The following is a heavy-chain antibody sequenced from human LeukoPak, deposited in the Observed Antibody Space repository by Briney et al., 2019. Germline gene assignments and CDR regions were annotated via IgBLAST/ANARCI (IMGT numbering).Heavy chain of an antibody. D-gene: IGHD3-10*01. CDR1: GFTFSSYA. J-gene: IGHJ4*02. CDR2: ISGSGGYT. Sequence: GGSLRLSCAASGFTFSSYAMTWVRQAPGKGLEWVSGISGSGGYTYYGDSVKGRFAISRDNSKNTLYLEMNSLRAEDTAVYYCARRQRFGEFYLDYWGQGTLVTVSS. V-gene: IGHV3-23*01. CDR3: ARRQRFGEFYLDY.